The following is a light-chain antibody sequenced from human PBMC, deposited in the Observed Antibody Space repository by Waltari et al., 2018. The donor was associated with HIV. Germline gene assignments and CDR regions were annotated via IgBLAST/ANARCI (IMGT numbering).Light chain of an antibody. V-gene: IGLV3-19*01. CDR1: SLRNYY. CDR2: GKN. Sequence: SSELTQDPAVSVALGQTLRITCQGDSLRNYYASWYQQKPGQAPVLVIYGKNNRPSGIPDRFSGSSSGNTASLTITGTQAEDEADYYCNSRDSSGYHLVFGGGTRLTVL. J-gene: IGLJ3*02. CDR3: NSRDSSGYHLV.